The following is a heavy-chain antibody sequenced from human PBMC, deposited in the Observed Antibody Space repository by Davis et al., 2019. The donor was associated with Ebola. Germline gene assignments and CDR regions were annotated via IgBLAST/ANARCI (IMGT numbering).Heavy chain of an antibody. D-gene: IGHD3-10*01. CDR3: ARDLGTMVQGVPYFDY. CDR1: GGTFSSYG. CDR2: IIPIFGTA. J-gene: IGHJ4*02. V-gene: IGHV1-69*13. Sequence: AASVKVSCKASGGTFSSYGISWVRQAPGQGLEWMGGIIPIFGTANYAQKFQDRVTIAADESTSTAYMELSSLRSEDTAVYYCARDLGTMVQGVPYFDYWGQGTLVTVSS.